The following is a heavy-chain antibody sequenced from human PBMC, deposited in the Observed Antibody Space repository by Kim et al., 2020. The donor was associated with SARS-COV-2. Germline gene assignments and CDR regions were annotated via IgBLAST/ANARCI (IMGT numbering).Heavy chain of an antibody. J-gene: IGHJ4*02. D-gene: IGHD3-22*01. CDR2: ISSSSSTI. Sequence: GGSLRLSCAASGFTFSSYSMNWVRQAPGKGLEWVSYISSSSSTIYYADSVKGRFTISRDNAKNSLYLQMNSLRAEDTAVYYCATYYYDSSGYYNYWGQGTLVTVS. CDR3: ATYYYDSSGYYNY. CDR1: GFTFSSYS. V-gene: IGHV3-48*04.